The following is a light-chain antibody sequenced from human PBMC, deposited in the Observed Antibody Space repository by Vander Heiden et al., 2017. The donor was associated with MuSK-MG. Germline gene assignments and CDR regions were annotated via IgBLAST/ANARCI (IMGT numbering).Light chain of an antibody. CDR3: QQVNSSPFT. J-gene: IGKJ5*01. Sequence: AIQLTQSPSSLSASVGDRVTITCRASQGISSALAWYQQKPGKAPKLLIYDASSLERGVPSRFSGSGSGTDFTLTISSLQPEDFATYYCQQVNSSPFTFGQGTQMEIK. V-gene: IGKV1-13*02. CDR2: DAS. CDR1: QGISSA.